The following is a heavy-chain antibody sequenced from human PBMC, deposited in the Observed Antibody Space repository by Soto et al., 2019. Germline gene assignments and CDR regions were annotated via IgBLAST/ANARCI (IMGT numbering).Heavy chain of an antibody. CDR1: GFTFSSYA. D-gene: IGHD3-16*01. Sequence: EVQLLESGGGLVQPGGSLRLSCAASGFTFSSYAMSWVRQAPGKWLEWVSAISGSGGSTYYADSVKGRFTISRDNSKNQLYLQLTSVRAEDTAVYYCATHPVTFGGVMGRGGMDVWGQGTTVTVSS. CDR3: ATHPVTFGGVMGRGGMDV. V-gene: IGHV3-23*01. CDR2: ISGSGGST. J-gene: IGHJ6*02.